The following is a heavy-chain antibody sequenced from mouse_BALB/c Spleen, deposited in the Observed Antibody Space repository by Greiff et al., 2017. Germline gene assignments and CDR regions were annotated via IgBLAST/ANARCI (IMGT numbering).Heavy chain of an antibody. V-gene: IGHV14-3*02. D-gene: IGHD2-4*01. J-gene: IGHJ4*01. CDR2: IDPANGNT. CDR3: ARYYDYDAYAMDY. CDR1: GFNIKDTY. Sequence: EVQLQQSGAELVKPGASVKLSCTASGFNIKDTYMHWVKQRPEQGLEWIGRIDPANGNTKYDPKFQGKATITADTSSNTAYLQLSSLTSEDTAVYYCARYYDYDAYAMDYWGQGTSVTVSS.